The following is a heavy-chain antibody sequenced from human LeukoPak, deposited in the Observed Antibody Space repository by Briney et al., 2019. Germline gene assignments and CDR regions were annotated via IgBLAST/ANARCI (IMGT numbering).Heavy chain of an antibody. CDR2: IYYSGST. V-gene: IGHV4-39*01. CDR1: GGSISSSSYY. D-gene: IGHD5-18*01. Sequence: PSETLSHTCTVSGGSISSSSYYWGWIRQPPGKGLEWIGSIYYSGSTYYNPSLKSRVTISVDTSKNQFSLKLSSVTAADTAVYYCARRSGYSYGHAFDIWGQGTMVTVSS. CDR3: ARRSGYSYGHAFDI. J-gene: IGHJ3*02.